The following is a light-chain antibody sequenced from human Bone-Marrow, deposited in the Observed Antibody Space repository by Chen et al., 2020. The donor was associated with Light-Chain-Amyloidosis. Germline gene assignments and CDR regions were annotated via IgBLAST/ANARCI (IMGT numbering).Light chain of an antibody. CDR2: GAS. CDR1: QRVSSTY. Sequence: EIVLTQSPGTLSVSPGERATLSCRASQRVSSTYLAWYQQKPGQAPRLLIYGASSRATGIPDRFSGNGSGTDFTLTISRVEPEDFAVYYCQQYDSTPLFTFGPGTKVDIK. CDR3: QQYDSTPLFT. V-gene: IGKV3-20*01. J-gene: IGKJ3*01.